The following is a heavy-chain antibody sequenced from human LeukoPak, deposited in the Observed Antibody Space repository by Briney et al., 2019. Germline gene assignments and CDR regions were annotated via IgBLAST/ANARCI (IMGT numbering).Heavy chain of an antibody. J-gene: IGHJ6*03. CDR3: ARVVVPAAIRLTGGYYYMDV. D-gene: IGHD2-2*02. CDR1: GGSISSGDYY. Sequence: SETLSLTCTVSGGSISSGDYYWSWIRQPPGKGLEWIGRIYTSGSTNYNPSLKSRVTISVDTSKNQFSLKLSSVTAADTAVYYCARVVVPAAIRLTGGYYYMDVWGKGTTVTVSS. CDR2: IYTSGST. V-gene: IGHV4-61*08.